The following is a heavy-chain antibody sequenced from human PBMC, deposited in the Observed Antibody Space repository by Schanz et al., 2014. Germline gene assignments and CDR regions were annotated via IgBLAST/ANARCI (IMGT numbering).Heavy chain of an antibody. J-gene: IGHJ4*02. D-gene: IGHD6-19*01. V-gene: IGHV3-48*04. CDR1: GFAFSSYS. Sequence: EVQLVESGGGLVQPGGSLRLSCTASGFAFSSYSMNWVRQAPGKGLEWVSYISSSGNTIYYADSVKGRFTISRDNAKNSLYLQMNSLRAEDTALYYCAIIGVMVAVAGTRADYWGQGTLVTVSS. CDR2: ISSSGNTI. CDR3: AIIGVMVAVAGTRADY.